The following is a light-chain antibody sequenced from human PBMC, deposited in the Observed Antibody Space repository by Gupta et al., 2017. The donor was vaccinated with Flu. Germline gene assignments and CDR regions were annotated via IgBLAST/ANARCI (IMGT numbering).Light chain of an antibody. CDR2: EVS. CDR3: NSYNSSIRV. CDR1: SSDVGGYNY. V-gene: IGLV2-14*01. Sequence: QSALTQPASVSGSPGQSITISCTGTSSDVGGYNYVSWYQQHPGKAPKLIMYEVSNRPSGVSNRFSGSKSGTTATLTISGVQAEDEADYYCNSYNSSIRVFGGGTKLTVL. J-gene: IGLJ2*01.